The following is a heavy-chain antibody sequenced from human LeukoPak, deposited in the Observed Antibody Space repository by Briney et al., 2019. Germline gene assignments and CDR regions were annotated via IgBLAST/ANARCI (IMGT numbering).Heavy chain of an antibody. V-gene: IGHV4-59*11. D-gene: IGHD6-13*01. CDR1: GGSISSQY. CDR2: IYYSGTT. J-gene: IGHJ4*02. CDR3: ARIIIAAAGRPEDARDY. Sequence: PSETLSLTCTVSGGSISSQYWSWIRQPPGKTLEWIGYIYYSGTTNYNPSLKSRVTISVDTSKNQFSLNLTSVTAADTAVYYCARIIIAAAGRPEDARDYWGQGTLVTVSS.